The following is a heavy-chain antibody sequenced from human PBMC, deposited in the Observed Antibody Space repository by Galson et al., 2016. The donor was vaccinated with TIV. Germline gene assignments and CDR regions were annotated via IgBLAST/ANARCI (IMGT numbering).Heavy chain of an antibody. CDR2: INPDSGVT. CDR1: GYIFNNYY. CDR3: ARFEYGDYVDY. J-gene: IGHJ4*02. D-gene: IGHD4-17*01. Sequence: SVKVSCKASGYIFNNYYLHWVRQAPGQGLEWMGWINPDSGVTNYAQRFQGRVTMTGDTSISTAYMELTRLRSDDTAVYYCARFEYGDYVDYWGQGTLVTVSS. V-gene: IGHV1-2*02.